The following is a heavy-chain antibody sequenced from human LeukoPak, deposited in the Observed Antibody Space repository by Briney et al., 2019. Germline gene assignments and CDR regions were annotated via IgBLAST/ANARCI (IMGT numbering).Heavy chain of an antibody. J-gene: IGHJ4*02. CDR2: ISYDGSNK. Sequence: PGRSLRLSCAASGFTFSSYAMHWVRQAPGKGLEWVAVISYDGSNKYYADSVKGRFTISRDNSKNTLYLQMNSLRAEDTAVYYCAREWRIQRSTGYFDYWGQGTLVTVSS. CDR1: GFTFSSYA. D-gene: IGHD5-18*01. CDR3: AREWRIQRSTGYFDY. V-gene: IGHV3-30-3*01.